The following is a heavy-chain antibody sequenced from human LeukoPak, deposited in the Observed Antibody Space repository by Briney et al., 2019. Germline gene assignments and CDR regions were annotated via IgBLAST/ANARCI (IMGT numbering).Heavy chain of an antibody. J-gene: IGHJ4*02. V-gene: IGHV4-4*07. Sequence: PSETLSLTCTVSGGSISSYYWSWIRQPAGKGLEWIGRIYTSGSTNYNPSLKSRVTMSVDTSKNQFSLKLSSVTAADTAVYYCARTPRARFGELSPFDYWGQGTLVTVSS. CDR1: GGSISSYY. CDR2: IYTSGST. CDR3: ARTPRARFGELSPFDY. D-gene: IGHD3-10*01.